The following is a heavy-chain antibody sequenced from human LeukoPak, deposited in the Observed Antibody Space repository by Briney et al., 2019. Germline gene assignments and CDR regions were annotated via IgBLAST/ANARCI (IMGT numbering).Heavy chain of an antibody. CDR1: GFSVRDYF. D-gene: IGHD5-12*01. J-gene: IGHJ4*02. CDR3: ERGRASTTIFDY. Sequence: GGSLRLSCTASGFSVRDYFMAWVRQAPGKGLQWVSHIDRGGVTEDADSVKGRFTVSRDTSRNIFYLHMSSLSAEDTAMYYCERGRASTTIFDYWGQGTLVTVSS. V-gene: IGHV3-53*01. CDR2: IDRGGVT.